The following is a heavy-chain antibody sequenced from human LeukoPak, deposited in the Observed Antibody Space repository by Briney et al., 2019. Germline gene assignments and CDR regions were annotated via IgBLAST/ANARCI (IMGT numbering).Heavy chain of an antibody. CDR1: GFTFSSYG. Sequence: PGRSPRLSCAASGFTFSSYGMHWVRQAPGKGLEWVAVISYDGSNKYYADSVKGRFTISRDNSKNTLYLQMNSLRAEDTAVYYCAKGVKRPLTWYFDYWGQGTLVTVSS. J-gene: IGHJ4*02. CDR2: ISYDGSNK. V-gene: IGHV3-30*18. CDR3: AKGVKRPLTWYFDY. D-gene: IGHD3-22*01.